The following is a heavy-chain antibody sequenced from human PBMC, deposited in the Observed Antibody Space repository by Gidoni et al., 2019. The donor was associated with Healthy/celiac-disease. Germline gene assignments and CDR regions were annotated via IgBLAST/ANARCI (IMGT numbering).Heavy chain of an antibody. D-gene: IGHD3-10*01. CDR3: AKDRGGANYYGSGSYYNAYYYYGMDV. CDR2: ISGSGGST. Sequence: EVKLLESGGGLVQPGGSLRLSCSASGFTFRSYAMSWVRPAPGKGLEGVSAISGSGGSTYYADAVKGRVTISRDNSKNTLYLQMNSLRDEDTAVYYCAKDRGGANYYGSGSYYNAYYYYGMDVWGQGTTVTVSS. CDR1: GFTFRSYA. J-gene: IGHJ6*02. V-gene: IGHV3-23*01.